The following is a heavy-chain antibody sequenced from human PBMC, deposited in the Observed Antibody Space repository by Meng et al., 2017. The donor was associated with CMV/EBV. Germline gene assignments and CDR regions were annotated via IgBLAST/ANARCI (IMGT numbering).Heavy chain of an antibody. J-gene: IGHJ4*02. V-gene: IGHV3-23*01. Sequence: GGSLRLSCATSGFTFYNYAMSWARQAPGKGLEWVSTISGSGSSSTYYADSVKGRFTISRDNSKNTVFLQMNSLRAEDTAVYYCAREAAAGAPDYWGQGTLVTVSS. CDR1: GFTFYNYA. CDR2: ISGSGSSST. CDR3: AREAAAGAPDY. D-gene: IGHD6-13*01.